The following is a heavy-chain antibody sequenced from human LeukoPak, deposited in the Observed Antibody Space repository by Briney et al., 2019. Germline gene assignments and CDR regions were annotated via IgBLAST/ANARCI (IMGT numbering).Heavy chain of an antibody. D-gene: IGHD1-26*01. CDR2: IYSGGST. CDR1: GFTVSSNY. CDR3: ARHSGSTRAFDY. V-gene: IGHV3-53*01. Sequence: GGSLRLSCAASGFTVSSNYMSWVRQAPGKGLERVSVIYSGGSTYYADSVKGRFTISRDNSKNTLYLQMNSLRAEDTAVYYCARHSGSTRAFDYWGQGTLVTVSS. J-gene: IGHJ4*02.